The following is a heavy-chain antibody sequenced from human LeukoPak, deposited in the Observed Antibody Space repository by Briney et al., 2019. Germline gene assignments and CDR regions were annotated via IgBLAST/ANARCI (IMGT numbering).Heavy chain of an antibody. Sequence: SETLSLTCTISGGSISSYYWSWIRQPPGKGLEWIGYIYYSGSTNYNPSLKSRVTMSVDTSKNQFSLKLSSVTAADTAVYYCARDLEVAVGAFDYWGQGTLVTVSS. J-gene: IGHJ4*02. V-gene: IGHV4-59*12. D-gene: IGHD3-22*01. CDR1: GGSISSYY. CDR2: IYYSGST. CDR3: ARDLEVAVGAFDY.